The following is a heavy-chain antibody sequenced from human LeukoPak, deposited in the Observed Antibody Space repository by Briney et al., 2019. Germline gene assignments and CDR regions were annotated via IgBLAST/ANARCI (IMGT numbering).Heavy chain of an antibody. Sequence: GGSLRLSCAASGFTFDDYAMHWVRQAPGKGLEWVSLISWDGGSTYYADSVKGRFTISRDNSKNSLYLQMNSLRAEDTAVYYCASYAVTTGCFDYWGQGTLVTVSS. CDR3: ASYAVTTGCFDY. J-gene: IGHJ4*02. CDR1: GFTFDDYA. D-gene: IGHD4-11*01. CDR2: ISWDGGST. V-gene: IGHV3-43D*03.